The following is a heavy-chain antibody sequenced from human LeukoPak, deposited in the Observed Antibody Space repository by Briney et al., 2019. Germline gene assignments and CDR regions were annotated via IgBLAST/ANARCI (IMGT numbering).Heavy chain of an antibody. Sequence: SETLSLTCAVYGGSFSGYYWSWIRQPPGKGLEWIGEINHSGSTNYNPSLKSRVTISVDTSKNQFSLKLSSVTAADTAVYYCARSPNYSNYAYYCYYGMDVWGQGTTVTVSS. D-gene: IGHD4-11*01. V-gene: IGHV4-34*01. CDR3: ARSPNYSNYAYYCYYGMDV. CDR2: INHSGST. CDR1: GGSFSGYY. J-gene: IGHJ6*02.